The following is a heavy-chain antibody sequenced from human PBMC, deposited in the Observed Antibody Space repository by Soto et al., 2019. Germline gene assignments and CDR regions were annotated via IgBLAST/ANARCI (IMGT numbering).Heavy chain of an antibody. Sequence: GGSLRLSCAASGFNFNAYVMNWVRQAPGKGPEWVSIISFTGDSRYYADSVKGRFTISRDNSQNTLYLQMNSLRAEDTAVYYCANTAVYYYDIDFDYWGQRTLVTVSS. V-gene: IGHV3-23*01. J-gene: IGHJ4*02. D-gene: IGHD3-22*01. CDR3: ANTAVYYYDIDFDY. CDR2: ISFTGDSR. CDR1: GFNFNAYV.